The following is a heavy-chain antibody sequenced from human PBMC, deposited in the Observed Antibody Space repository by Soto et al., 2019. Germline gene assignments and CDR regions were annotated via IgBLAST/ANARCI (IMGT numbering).Heavy chain of an antibody. Sequence: GGSLRLSCAASGFTFSSYWMSWVRQAPGKGLEWVANIKQDGSEKYYADSVKGRFTISRDNAKNSLYLQMNSLRAEDTALYHCARIMITFGGVIWHAFDIWGQGTMVTVSS. J-gene: IGHJ3*02. V-gene: IGHV3-7*03. CDR1: GFTFSSYW. CDR3: ARIMITFGGVIWHAFDI. CDR2: IKQDGSEK. D-gene: IGHD3-16*02.